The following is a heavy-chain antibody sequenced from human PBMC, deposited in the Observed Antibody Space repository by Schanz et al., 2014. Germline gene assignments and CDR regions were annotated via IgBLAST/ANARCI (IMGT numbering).Heavy chain of an antibody. D-gene: IGHD3-10*01. Sequence: QVQLVQSGAEVKKPGASVKVSCKTSGYTFSNDDINWVRQAIGQGPEWMGMINPSGGSTTYAQKFQGRVTMTRDTSTSTVYMELSSLRSEDTAVHYCARGRGFYDYWGQGTLVTVSS. V-gene: IGHV1-46*01. CDR1: GYTFSNDD. CDR2: INPSGGST. J-gene: IGHJ4*02. CDR3: ARGRGFYDY.